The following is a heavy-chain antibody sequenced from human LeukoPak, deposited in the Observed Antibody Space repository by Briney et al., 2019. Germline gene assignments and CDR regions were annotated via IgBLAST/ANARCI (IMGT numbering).Heavy chain of an antibody. D-gene: IGHD3-10*01. V-gene: IGHV4-4*02. CDR2: IYHSGST. CDR1: GGSISSSNW. Sequence: SGTLSLTCAVSGGSISSSNWWSWVRQSPGKGLEWIGEIYHSGSTNYNPSLKSRVTISVDKSKNQFSLNLSSVTAADTAVYYCARRSYYYGSGSYLDYWGQGTLVTVSS. CDR3: ARRSYYYGSGSYLDY. J-gene: IGHJ4*02.